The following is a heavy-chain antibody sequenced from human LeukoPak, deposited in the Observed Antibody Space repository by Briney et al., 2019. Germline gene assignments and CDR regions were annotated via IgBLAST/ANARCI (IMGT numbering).Heavy chain of an antibody. CDR2: IYSGGST. V-gene: IGHV3-66*01. D-gene: IGHD3-3*01. J-gene: IGHJ3*02. CDR1: GFTVSSNY. CDR3: ATRGGITIFGVAPGDAFDI. Sequence: GGSLRLSCAASGFTVSSNYMSWVRQAPGKGLEWVSVIYSGGSTYYADSVKGRFTISRDNSKNTLYLQMNSLRAEDTAVYYCATRGGITIFGVAPGDAFDIWGQGTMVTVSS.